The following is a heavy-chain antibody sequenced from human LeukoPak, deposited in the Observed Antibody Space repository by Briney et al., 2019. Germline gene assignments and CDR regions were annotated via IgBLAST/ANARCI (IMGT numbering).Heavy chain of an antibody. CDR1: GFTFSSYD. CDR3: ARGGRLDY. V-gene: IGHV3-21*04. CDR2: ISSGSSYV. Sequence: GGSLRLSCAASGFTFSSYDMHWVRQAPGKGLEWVSSISSGSSYVHYADSVKGRFTISRDNAKNSLYLQMDSLRAEDTAVYYCARGGRLDYWGQGTLVTVSS. J-gene: IGHJ4*02.